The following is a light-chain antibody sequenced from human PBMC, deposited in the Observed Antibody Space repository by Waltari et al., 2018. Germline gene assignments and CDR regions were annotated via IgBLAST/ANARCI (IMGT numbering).Light chain of an antibody. CDR2: GAS. V-gene: IGKV3-15*01. J-gene: IGKJ4*01. CDR3: QQYNNWPPAFT. CDR1: QSVSSN. Sequence: EIVMTQSPATLSVSPGERATLSCRASQSVSSNLAWYQQKPGQAPRLLIYGASTRATGIPARLSGSGCGTEFTLTISSLQSEDFAVYYCQQYNNWPPAFTFGGGTKVEIK.